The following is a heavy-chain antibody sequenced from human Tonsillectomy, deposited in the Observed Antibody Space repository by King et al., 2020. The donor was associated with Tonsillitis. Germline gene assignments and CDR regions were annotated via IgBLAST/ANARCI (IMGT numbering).Heavy chain of an antibody. CDR2: IYFSGSA. Sequence: VQLQESGPGLVKPSETLSLTCTVSGGSITNYYWSWIRQPAGKGLEWIGRIYFSGSANYNPSLKSRVTMSVDTSKNQFSLQLRSVTAADTAVDYCAREDLRYCSGSKCLSWFDPWGQGTLVTVSS. CDR1: GGSITNYY. CDR3: AREDLRYCSGSKCLSWFDP. D-gene: IGHD2-15*01. J-gene: IGHJ5*02. V-gene: IGHV4-4*07.